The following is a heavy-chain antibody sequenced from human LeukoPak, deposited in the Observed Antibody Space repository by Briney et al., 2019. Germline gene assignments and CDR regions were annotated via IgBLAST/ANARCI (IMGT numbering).Heavy chain of an antibody. CDR3: ARDDYYGSGIDY. D-gene: IGHD3-10*01. CDR2: IYYSGST. Sequence: PSETLSLTCTVSGGSISSGGYSWSWIRQHPGKGLEWIGYIYYSGSTYYNPSLKSRVTISVDTSKNQFSLKLSSVTAADTAVYYCARDDYYGSGIDYWGQGTLVTVSS. V-gene: IGHV4-31*03. CDR1: GGSISSGGYS. J-gene: IGHJ4*02.